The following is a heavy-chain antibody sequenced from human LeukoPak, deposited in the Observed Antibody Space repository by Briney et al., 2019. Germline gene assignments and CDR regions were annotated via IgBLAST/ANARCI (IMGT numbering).Heavy chain of an antibody. CDR2: ISPTGSTT. CDR1: GFSFSGHW. CDR3: ARGPNSNWSGLDF. D-gene: IGHD6-6*01. Sequence: GGSLRLSCTASGFSFSGHWMHWARQLPGKGLVWVSRISPTGSTTSYADSVKGRYTVSRDNAKNTLYLQVNNLRAEDTAVYYCARGPNSNWSGLDFWGQGTLLTVSS. J-gene: IGHJ4*02. V-gene: IGHV3-74*01.